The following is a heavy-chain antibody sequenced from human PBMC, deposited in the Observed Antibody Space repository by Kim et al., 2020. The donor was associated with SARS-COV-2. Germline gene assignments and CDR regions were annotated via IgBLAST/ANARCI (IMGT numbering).Heavy chain of an antibody. J-gene: IGHJ6*02. CDR2: ISGIGLST. D-gene: IGHD3-16*01. Sequence: GGSLRLSCAASGFTFSTYAMNWVRQAPGRGLEWVSTISGIGLSTYYADSVKGRFTISRDNAKNTLYLEMNSLRVEDTAIYYCAKTFWAGPGFVGRDVWGRGTRLIVSS. CDR1: GFTFSTYA. CDR3: AKTFWAGPGFVGRDV. V-gene: IGHV3-23*01.